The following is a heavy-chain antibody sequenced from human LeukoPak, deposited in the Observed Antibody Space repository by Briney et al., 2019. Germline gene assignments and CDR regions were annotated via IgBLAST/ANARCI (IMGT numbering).Heavy chain of an antibody. CDR1: GYTFGAYI. J-gene: IGHJ6*03. CDR2: INPDNGGT. CDR3: ARAGAMIASDYYYYMDV. D-gene: IGHD3-16*01. V-gene: IGHV1-2*02. Sequence: ASVKVSCKAFGYTFGAYIMHWGPHAPEQRLERMGWINPDNGGTRYAQTLQDRVTMTRDTSITIAYMELSSLKSDDTAVYYCARAGAMIASDYYYYMDVWGNGTTVTVSS.